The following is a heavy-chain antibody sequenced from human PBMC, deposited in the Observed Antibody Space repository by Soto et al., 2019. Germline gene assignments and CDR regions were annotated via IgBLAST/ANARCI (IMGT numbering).Heavy chain of an antibody. CDR2: ISSSSSYI. CDR3: ARDLGASYDSSGYRNYGMDV. CDR1: GVTFSSYS. Sequence: PGGSLRLSCAASGVTFSSYSMNWVRQAPGKGLEWVSSISSSSSYIYYADSVKGRFTISRDNAKNSLYLQMNSLRAEDTAVYYCARDLGASYDSSGYRNYGMDVWGQGTTVTVSS. V-gene: IGHV3-21*01. J-gene: IGHJ6*02. D-gene: IGHD3-22*01.